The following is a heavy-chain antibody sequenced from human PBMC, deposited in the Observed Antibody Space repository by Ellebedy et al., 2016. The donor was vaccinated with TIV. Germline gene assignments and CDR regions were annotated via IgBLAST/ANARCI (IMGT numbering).Heavy chain of an antibody. CDR2: INAGNGNT. J-gene: IGHJ4*02. V-gene: IGHV1-3*01. Sequence: AASVKVSCKASGYTFTSYAMHWVRQAPGQRLEWMGWINAGNGNTKYSQKFQGRVTITRDTSASTAYMELTSLRSDDTAMYYCARRLRLMYSSGSFDYWGQGTPVTVSS. CDR3: ARRLRLMYSSGSFDY. CDR1: GYTFTSYA. D-gene: IGHD6-19*01.